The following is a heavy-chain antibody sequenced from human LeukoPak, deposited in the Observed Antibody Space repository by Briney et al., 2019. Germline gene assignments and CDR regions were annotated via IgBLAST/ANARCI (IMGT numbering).Heavy chain of an antibody. Sequence: SETLSLTCAVYGGSFSGYYWSWIRQPPGKGLEWIGEINHSGSTNYNPSLKSRVTIPVDTSKNQFSLKLRSVTAADTAVYYCARLWFGELVTDSWGQGTLVTVSS. CDR3: ARLWFGELVTDS. J-gene: IGHJ4*02. V-gene: IGHV4-34*01. CDR1: GGSFSGYY. D-gene: IGHD3-10*01. CDR2: INHSGST.